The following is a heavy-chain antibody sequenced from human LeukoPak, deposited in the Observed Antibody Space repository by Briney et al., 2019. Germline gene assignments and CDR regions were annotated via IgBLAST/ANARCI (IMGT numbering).Heavy chain of an antibody. CDR3: GSGYFGSYFDY. D-gene: IGHD3-22*01. CDR2: FHSSGST. Sequence: SEALSLTCTVSGGSIGGSGSFWGWTRQSPGKGLEGIGSFHSSGSTFYSPSLKSRVTISVDTSKNQFSLKLRSVTAADKAVFYCGSGYFGSYFDYWGQGTLVTVSS. V-gene: IGHV4-39*07. J-gene: IGHJ4*02. CDR1: GGSIGGSGSF.